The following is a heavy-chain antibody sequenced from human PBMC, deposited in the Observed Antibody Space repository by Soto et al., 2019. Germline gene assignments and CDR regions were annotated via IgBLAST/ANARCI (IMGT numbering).Heavy chain of an antibody. J-gene: IGHJ5*02. V-gene: IGHV4-30-4*01. CDR3: ARGGRYYDFWSGLSLLHWFDP. CDR1: GGSISSGDYY. Sequence: PSETLSLTCTVSGGSISSGDYYWSWIRQPPGKGLEWIGYMYNSGGSTNYNPSLKSRVTISVDTSKNQFSLKLSSVTAADTAVYYCARGGRYYDFWSGLSLLHWFDPSGQGTMVTVSS. CDR2: MYNSGGST. D-gene: IGHD3-3*01.